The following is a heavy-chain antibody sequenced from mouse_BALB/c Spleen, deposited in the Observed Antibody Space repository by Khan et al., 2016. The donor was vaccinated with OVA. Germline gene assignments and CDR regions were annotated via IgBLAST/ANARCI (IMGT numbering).Heavy chain of an antibody. J-gene: IGHJ3*01. CDR2: IFPGTGTT. Sequence: VKLLESGAEVVKPGASVKLSCKTTGYTFTSYWIQWIEQRPGQGLGWIGQIFPGTGTTSYNENFKGKATLTVDTSSSTAYMQLSSLTSEDSAVYFCARGYFGNYEFVYWGQGTLVTVSP. CDR3: ARGYFGNYEFVY. CDR1: GYTFTSYW. D-gene: IGHD2-1*01. V-gene: IGHV1S132*01.